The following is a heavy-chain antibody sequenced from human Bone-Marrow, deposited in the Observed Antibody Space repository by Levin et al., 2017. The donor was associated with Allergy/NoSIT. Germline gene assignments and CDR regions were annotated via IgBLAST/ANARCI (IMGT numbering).Heavy chain of an antibody. Sequence: ASVKVSCKASGYTFTGYYMHWVRQAPGQGLEWMGWINPNSGGTNYAQKFQGWVTMTRDTSISTAYMELSRLRSDDTAVYYCARVGAAAGGYYYGMDVWGQGTTVTVSS. CDR3: ARVGAAAGGYYYGMDV. CDR2: INPNSGGT. V-gene: IGHV1-2*04. J-gene: IGHJ6*02. CDR1: GYTFTGYY. D-gene: IGHD6-13*01.